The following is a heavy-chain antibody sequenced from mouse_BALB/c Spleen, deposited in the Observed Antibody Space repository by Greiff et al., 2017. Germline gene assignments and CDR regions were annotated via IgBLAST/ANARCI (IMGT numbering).Heavy chain of an antibody. D-gene: IGHD1-1*01. Sequence: EVMLVESGGGLVKPGGSLKLSCAASGFTFSSYAMSWVRQTPEKRLEWVATISSGGSYTYYPDSVKGRFTISRDNAKNTLYLQMSSLRSEDTAMYYCARRTVVAEAMDYWGQGTSVTVSS. CDR3: ARRTVVAEAMDY. J-gene: IGHJ4*01. V-gene: IGHV5-9-1*01. CDR1: GFTFSSYA. CDR2: ISSGGSYT.